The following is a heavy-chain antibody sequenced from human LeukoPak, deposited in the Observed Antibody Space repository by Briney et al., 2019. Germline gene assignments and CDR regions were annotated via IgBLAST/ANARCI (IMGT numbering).Heavy chain of an antibody. Sequence: GGSLRLSCAASGFTFSTYGMSWVRQAPGKGLEWVSAISGSGGSTYYADSVKGRFTISRDNSKNTLYLQMNSLRAEDTAVYYCARDERLLSFLKWGQGTLVTVSS. CDR1: GFTFSTYG. CDR3: ARDERLLSFLK. CDR2: ISGSGGST. D-gene: IGHD3-3*01. J-gene: IGHJ4*02. V-gene: IGHV3-23*01.